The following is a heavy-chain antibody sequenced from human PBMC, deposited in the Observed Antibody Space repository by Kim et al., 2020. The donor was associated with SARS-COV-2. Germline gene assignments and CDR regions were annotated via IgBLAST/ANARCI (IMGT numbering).Heavy chain of an antibody. CDR1: GFTFSNAW. J-gene: IGHJ3*02. D-gene: IGHD6-19*01. V-gene: IGHV3-15*01. CDR3: TTDPSSYSGWYRGGAFDI. CDR2: IKSKTDGGTT. Sequence: GGSLRLSCAASGFTFSNAWMSWVRQAPGKGLEWVGRIKSKTDGGTTDYAAPVKGRFTISRDDSKNTLYLQMNSLKTEDTAVYYCTTDPSSYSGWYRGGAFDIWGQGTMVTVSS.